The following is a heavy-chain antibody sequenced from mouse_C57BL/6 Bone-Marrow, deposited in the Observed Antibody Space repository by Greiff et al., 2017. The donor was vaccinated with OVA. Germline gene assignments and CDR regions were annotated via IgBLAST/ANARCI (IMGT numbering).Heavy chain of an antibody. CDR1: GYAFTNYL. J-gene: IGHJ2*01. D-gene: IGHD1-1*01. V-gene: IGHV1-54*01. Sequence: QVQLQQSGAELVRPGTSVKVSCKASGYAFTNYLIEWVKQRPGQGLEWIGVINPGSGGTNYNEKFKGKATLTADKSSSTAYMQLSSLTSEDSAVDVCARPFYYGSRRSYYFDYWGQGTTLTVSS. CDR2: INPGSGGT. CDR3: ARPFYYGSRRSYYFDY.